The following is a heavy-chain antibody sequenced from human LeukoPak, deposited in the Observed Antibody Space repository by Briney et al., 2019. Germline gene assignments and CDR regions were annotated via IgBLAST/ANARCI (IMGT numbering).Heavy chain of an antibody. D-gene: IGHD5-18*01. CDR1: GYSISSGYY. CDR3: ARGRGIQLWSFDY. CDR2: IYHSGSS. J-gene: IGHJ4*02. Sequence: PSETLSLTCTVSGYSISSGYYWGWIRQPPGKGLEWIGSIYHSGSSYYNPSLKSRVTISVDTSKNQFSLKLSSVTAADTAVYYCARGRGIQLWSFDYWGQGTLVTVSS. V-gene: IGHV4-38-2*02.